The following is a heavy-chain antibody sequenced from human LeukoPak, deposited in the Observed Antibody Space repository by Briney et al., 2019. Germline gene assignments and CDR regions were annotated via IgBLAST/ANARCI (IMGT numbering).Heavy chain of an antibody. CDR1: GYTFTSYG. CDR3: VRVPITGTIPFDP. J-gene: IGHJ5*02. V-gene: IGHV1-18*01. D-gene: IGHD1-7*01. CDR2: ISAYNGNT. Sequence: ASVKVSCKASGYTFTSYGISWVRQAPGQGLEWMGWISAYNGNTNYAQKLQGRVTMTTDTSTSTAYMELRSLRSEDTAVYYCVRVPITGTIPFDPWGQGTLVTVSS.